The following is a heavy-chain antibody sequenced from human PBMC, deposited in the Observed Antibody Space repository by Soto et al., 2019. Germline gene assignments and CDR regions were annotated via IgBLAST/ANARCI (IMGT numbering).Heavy chain of an antibody. CDR3: ARSHLYYDSSGYPDY. CDR2: IYSGGST. V-gene: IGHV3-53*01. J-gene: IGHJ4*02. Sequence: GGALRLSFAASGFTLRSNYKNLGRPGPGKGLEWVSVIYSGGSTYYADSVKGRFTISRDNAKNSLYLQMNSLRAEDTAVYYCARSHLYYDSSGYPDYWGQGTLVTVSS. D-gene: IGHD3-22*01. CDR1: GFTLRSNY.